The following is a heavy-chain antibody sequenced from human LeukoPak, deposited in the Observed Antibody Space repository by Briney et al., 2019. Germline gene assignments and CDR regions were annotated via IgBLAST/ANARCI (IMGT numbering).Heavy chain of an antibody. CDR1: GGSISSYY. J-gene: IGHJ3*02. CDR2: LTKSGNT. D-gene: IGHD2-15*01. Sequence: SETLSLTCTVSGGSISSYYWSWIRLPPGKGLEWIGYLTKSGNTNYSPSLKSRVTIFGDTSKNQFFLKLSSVTDSDTAMYYCARATHVNSFYAFDIWGQGTLVTVSS. V-gene: IGHV4-59*01. CDR3: ARATHVNSFYAFDI.